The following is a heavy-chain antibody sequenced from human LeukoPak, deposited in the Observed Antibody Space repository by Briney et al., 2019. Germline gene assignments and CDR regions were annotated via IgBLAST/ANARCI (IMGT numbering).Heavy chain of an antibody. D-gene: IGHD1-14*01. V-gene: IGHV3-23*01. J-gene: IGHJ4*02. CDR3: AKPARTDYVDY. Sequence: GGSLRLSCAASGFTFSSYAMNWVRQAPGKGLEWVSAINGGGSSTYYADSVKGRFTISRDNSKNTLYLQMNSLRAEDTAAYYCAKPARTDYVDYWGQGTLVTVSS. CDR1: GFTFSSYA. CDR2: INGGGSST.